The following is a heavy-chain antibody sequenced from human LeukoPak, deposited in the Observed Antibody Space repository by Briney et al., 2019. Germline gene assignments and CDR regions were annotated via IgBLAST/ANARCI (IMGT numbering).Heavy chain of an antibody. Sequence: QSGGSLRLSCAASGFTFSSYGMHWVRQAPGKGLEGVAFIRYDGSNKYYADSVKGRFTISRDNFKNTLYLQMNSLRAEDTAVYYCAKDSYYDSREKYYFDYWGQGTLVTVSS. J-gene: IGHJ4*02. CDR1: GFTFSSYG. V-gene: IGHV3-30*02. D-gene: IGHD3-22*01. CDR2: IRYDGSNK. CDR3: AKDSYYDSREKYYFDY.